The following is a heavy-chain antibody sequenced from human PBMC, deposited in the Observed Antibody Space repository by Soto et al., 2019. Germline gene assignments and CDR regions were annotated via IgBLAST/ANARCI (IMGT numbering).Heavy chain of an antibody. CDR2: ISWNSGSI. CDR3: AKDMVVRQIAAGMTGPIDY. D-gene: IGHD6-13*01. V-gene: IGHV3-9*01. J-gene: IGHJ4*02. Sequence: GGSLRLSCAASGFTFDDYAMHWVRQAPGKGLEWVSGISWNSGSIGYADSVKGRFTISRDNAKNSLYLQMNSLRAEDTALYYCAKDMVVRQIAAGMTGPIDYWGQGTLVTVS. CDR1: GFTFDDYA.